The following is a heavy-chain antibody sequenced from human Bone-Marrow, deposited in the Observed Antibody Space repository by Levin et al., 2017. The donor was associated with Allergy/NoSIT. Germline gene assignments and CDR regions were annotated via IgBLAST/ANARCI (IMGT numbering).Heavy chain of an antibody. CDR1: GYSFTTYG. J-gene: IGHJ4*02. Sequence: ASVKVSCKASGYSFTTYGITWVRQAPGQGLEWMGWINTNTANPTYAQGFTGRFVFSVDPSVNTAYLQISSLKAEDTAVYYCSRRRLGHLDFWGQGTLVTVS. CDR3: SRRRLGHLDF. V-gene: IGHV7-4-1*02. CDR2: INTNTANP. D-gene: IGHD1-26*01.